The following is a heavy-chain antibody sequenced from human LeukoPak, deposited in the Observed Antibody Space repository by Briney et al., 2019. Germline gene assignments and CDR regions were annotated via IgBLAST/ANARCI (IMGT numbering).Heavy chain of an antibody. CDR3: ARDLVGYCSGGSCYYYYGMDV. D-gene: IGHD2-15*01. J-gene: IGHJ6*02. CDR2: ISYDGSNK. CDR1: GFTFSSYA. Sequence: GGSLRLSCAASGFTFSSYAMHWVRQAPGKGLEWVAAISYDGSNKYYADSVKGRFTISRDNSKNTLYLQMNSLRAEDTAVYYCARDLVGYCSGGSCYYYYGMDVWGQGTTVTVSS. V-gene: IGHV3-30-3*01.